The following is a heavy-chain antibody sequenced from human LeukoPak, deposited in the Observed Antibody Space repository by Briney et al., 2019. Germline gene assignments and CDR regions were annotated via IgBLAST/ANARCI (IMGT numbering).Heavy chain of an antibody. Sequence: GGSLRLSCAASGFTFKNYAMSWVRQAPGKGLEWVSSIIGTGETTYYADSVKGRLTISRDNSKNTLYLHMNSLRVEDTAVYYCAKVISGYSGHDWLRGYYFDYWGQGTRVTVSS. D-gene: IGHD5-12*01. V-gene: IGHV3-23*01. CDR2: IIGTGETT. CDR3: AKVISGYSGHDWLRGYYFDY. CDR1: GFTFKNYA. J-gene: IGHJ4*02.